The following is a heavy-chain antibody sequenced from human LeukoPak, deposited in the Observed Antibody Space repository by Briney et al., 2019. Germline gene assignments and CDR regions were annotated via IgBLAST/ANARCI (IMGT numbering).Heavy chain of an antibody. CDR2: IWYDGSNK. D-gene: IGHD5-24*01. CDR3: ASLDRDGYNYSDY. J-gene: IGHJ4*02. CDR1: GFTLSNYG. V-gene: IGHV3-33*08. Sequence: GGSLRLSCVASGFTLSNYGMHWVRQAPGKGLEWVAVIWYDGSNKYYADSVKGRFTISRDNSKNTLYLQMNSLRAEDTAVYYCASLDRDGYNYSDYWGQGTLVTVSS.